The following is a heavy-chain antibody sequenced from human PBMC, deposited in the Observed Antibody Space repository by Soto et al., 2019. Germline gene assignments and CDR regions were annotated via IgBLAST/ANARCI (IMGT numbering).Heavy chain of an antibody. V-gene: IGHV4-59*08. CDR1: GGSISSYY. J-gene: IGHJ4*02. D-gene: IGHD1-1*01. Sequence: SETLSLTCTVSGGSISSYYWSWIRQPPGKGLEWIGYNYYSGSTNYNPSLKSRVTISVDTSKNQFSLKLSSVTAADTAVYYCARLLEGYCDYWGQGTLVTVSS. CDR2: NYYSGST. CDR3: ARLLEGYCDY.